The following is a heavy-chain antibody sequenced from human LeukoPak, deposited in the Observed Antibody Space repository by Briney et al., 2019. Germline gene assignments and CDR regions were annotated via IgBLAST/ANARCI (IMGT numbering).Heavy chain of an antibody. V-gene: IGHV4-59*11. CDR2: IYYSGST. CDR1: GASISSHY. J-gene: IGHJ6*02. Sequence: KPSETLSLTCSVSGASISSHYWSWIRQPPGKGLEWIGYIYYSGSTKYNPSLNSRVTISVDTSKNQFSLKLSSVTAADTAVYYCARASGNYYYYGMDVWGQGTTVTVSS. D-gene: IGHD1-14*01. CDR3: ARASGNYYYYGMDV.